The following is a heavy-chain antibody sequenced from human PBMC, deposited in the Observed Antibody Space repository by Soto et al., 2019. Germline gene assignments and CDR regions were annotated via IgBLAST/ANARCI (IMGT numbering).Heavy chain of an antibody. CDR3: AKDVGYDSSGYHYYFDY. Sequence: PGGSLRLSCAASGFTFSSYGMHWVRQAPGKGLEWVAVISYDGSNKYYADSVKGRFTISRDNSKNTLYLQMNSLRAEDTAVYYCAKDVGYDSSGYHYYFDYWGQGTLVTVSS. CDR1: GFTFSSYG. D-gene: IGHD3-22*01. V-gene: IGHV3-30*18. CDR2: ISYDGSNK. J-gene: IGHJ4*02.